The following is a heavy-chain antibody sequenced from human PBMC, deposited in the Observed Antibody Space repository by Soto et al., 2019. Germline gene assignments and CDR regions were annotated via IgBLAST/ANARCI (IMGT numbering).Heavy chain of an antibody. CDR1: GGSFSGYY. V-gene: IGHV4-34*01. J-gene: IGHJ4*02. D-gene: IGHD3-3*01. Sequence: TLSLTCAVYGGSFSGYYWSWIRQPPGKGLEWIGEINHSGSTNYNPSLKSRVTISVDTSKNQFSLKLSSVTAADTAVYYCARDDFWSGYYYFDYWGQGTLVTVSS. CDR2: INHSGST. CDR3: ARDDFWSGYYYFDY.